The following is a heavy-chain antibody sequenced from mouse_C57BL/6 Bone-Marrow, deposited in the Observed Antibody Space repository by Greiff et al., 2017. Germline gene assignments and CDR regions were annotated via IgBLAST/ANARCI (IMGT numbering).Heavy chain of an antibody. V-gene: IGHV1-81*01. CDR1: GYTFTSYG. D-gene: IGHD1-1*01. Sequence: VQLQQSGAELARPGASVKLSCKASGYTFTSYGISWVKQRTGQGLEWIGDIYPRSGNTYYNEKFKGKATLTADKSSSTAYMELRSLTSEDSAVYFCARSKYYGSSYWFAYWGQGTLVTVSA. CDR3: ARSKYYGSSYWFAY. J-gene: IGHJ3*01. CDR2: IYPRSGNT.